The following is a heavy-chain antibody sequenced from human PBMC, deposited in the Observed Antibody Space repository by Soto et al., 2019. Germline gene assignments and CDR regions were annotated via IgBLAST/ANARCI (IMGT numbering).Heavy chain of an antibody. J-gene: IGHJ3*02. CDR3: AADRVEKAFDI. V-gene: IGHV1-58*01. D-gene: IGHD2-2*01. CDR1: GFTFTSSA. Sequence: ASVKVSCRASGFTFTSSAVQRVRQAHGQRLEWIGWIVVGSGNTNYAQKFQERVTITRDMSTSTAYMELSSLRSEDTAVYYCAADRVEKAFDIWGQGTMGTASS. CDR2: IVVGSGNT.